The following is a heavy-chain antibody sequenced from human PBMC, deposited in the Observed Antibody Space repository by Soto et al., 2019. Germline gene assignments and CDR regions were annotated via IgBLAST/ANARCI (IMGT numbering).Heavy chain of an antibody. CDR3: VRVGVGIGNHFDS. D-gene: IGHD1-26*01. CDR1: NGSISGFY. J-gene: IGHJ4*02. CDR2: IHYSGRT. V-gene: IGHV4-59*12. Sequence: SETLSLTCSVSNGSISGFYWTWIRQPPGKILEWIGYIHYSGRTDYNPSLTSRATMSVDTPKNQFSLNLKSITAADTAVYYCVRVGVGIGNHFDSWGRGTLVTSPQ.